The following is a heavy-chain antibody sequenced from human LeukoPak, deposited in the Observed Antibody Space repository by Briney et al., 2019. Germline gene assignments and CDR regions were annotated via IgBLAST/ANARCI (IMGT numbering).Heavy chain of an antibody. Sequence: ASVKVSCKASGGTFSSYAISWVRQAPGQGLEWMGWISAYNGNTNYAQKLQGRVTMPTDTSTSTAYMELRSLRSDDTAVYYCARAGETIFGAPNWFDPWGQGTLVTVSS. J-gene: IGHJ5*02. CDR1: GGTFSSYA. V-gene: IGHV1-18*01. CDR3: ARAGETIFGAPNWFDP. D-gene: IGHD3-3*01. CDR2: ISAYNGNT.